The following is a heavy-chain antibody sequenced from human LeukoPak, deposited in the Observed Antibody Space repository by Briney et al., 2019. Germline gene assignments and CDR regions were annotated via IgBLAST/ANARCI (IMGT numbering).Heavy chain of an antibody. V-gene: IGHV3-30*18. J-gene: IGHJ4*02. Sequence: PGGSLRLSCAASGFTFSSYGMHWVRQAPGKGLEWVAVISYDGSNKYYADSVKGRFTISRDNSKNTLYLQMNSLRAEDTAVYYCAKDQDELYGSGGIDYWGQGTLVTVSS. D-gene: IGHD3-10*01. CDR1: GFTFSSYG. CDR2: ISYDGSNK. CDR3: AKDQDELYGSGGIDY.